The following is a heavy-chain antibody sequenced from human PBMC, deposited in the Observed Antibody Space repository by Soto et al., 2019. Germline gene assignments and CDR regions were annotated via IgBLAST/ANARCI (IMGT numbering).Heavy chain of an antibody. D-gene: IGHD6-13*01. Sequence: EVQLVESGGGLVQPGGSLRLSCAASGFTVSSNYMSWVRQAPGKGLEWVSVIYSGGSTYYADSVKGRFTISRDNSKNTLYLQMNSLRAEDTAVYYCARASYSSSWAPFDYWGLGTLVTVSS. CDR3: ARASYSSSWAPFDY. CDR2: IYSGGST. V-gene: IGHV3-66*01. CDR1: GFTVSSNY. J-gene: IGHJ4*02.